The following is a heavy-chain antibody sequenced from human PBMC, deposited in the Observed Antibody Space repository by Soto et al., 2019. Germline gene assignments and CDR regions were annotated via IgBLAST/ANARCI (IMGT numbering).Heavy chain of an antibody. J-gene: IGHJ4*02. Sequence: QLVESGGDLVQPGGSLRLSCATSDFTFRNSWINWVRQAPGKGLEWVANIKPDGGATNYVDSVKGRFTISRDNSKNTLYLQMNSLRPEDTAVYYCSRGTYYPQSSGLHADYWGPGTVVTVSS. CDR2: IKPDGGAT. D-gene: IGHD3-22*01. V-gene: IGHV3-7*01. CDR1: DFTFRNSW. CDR3: SRGTYYPQSSGLHADY.